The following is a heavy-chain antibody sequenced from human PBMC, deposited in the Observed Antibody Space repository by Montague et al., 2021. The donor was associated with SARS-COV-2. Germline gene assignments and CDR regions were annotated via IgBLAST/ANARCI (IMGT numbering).Heavy chain of an antibody. CDR3: ARGYSGYEDPTGVDP. V-gene: IGHV4-39*01. CDR2: IYYSGST. D-gene: IGHD5-12*01. Sequence: SETLSLTCTVSGGSISSSSYYWGWIRQPPGKGLEWIGSIYYSGSTYYNPSLKSRVTISVDTSKNQFSLKLSSVTAADTAVYYCARGYSGYEDPTGVDPWGQGTLVTVSS. J-gene: IGHJ5*02. CDR1: GGSISSSSYY.